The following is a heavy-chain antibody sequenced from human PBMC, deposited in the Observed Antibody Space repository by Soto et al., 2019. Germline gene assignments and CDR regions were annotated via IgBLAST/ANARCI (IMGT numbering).Heavy chain of an antibody. CDR2: ISYDGSNK. CDR3: AKDLQLLWFGGYYYMDV. D-gene: IGHD3-10*01. J-gene: IGHJ6*03. V-gene: IGHV3-30*18. CDR1: GFTFSSYG. Sequence: GGSLRLSCAASGFTFSSYGMHWVRQAPGKGLEWVAVISYDGSNKFYADSVKGRFTISRDNSKNTLYLQMNSLRAEDTAVYYCAKDLQLLWFGGYYYMDVWGKGTTVTVSS.